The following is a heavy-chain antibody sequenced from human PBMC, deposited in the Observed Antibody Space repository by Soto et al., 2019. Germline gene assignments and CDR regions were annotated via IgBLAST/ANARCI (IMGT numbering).Heavy chain of an antibody. V-gene: IGHV1-18*04. CDR3: ARAPVAVAGTVSIGFDY. CDR1: GYTFTSYG. D-gene: IGHD6-19*01. CDR2: ISAYNGNT. J-gene: IGHJ4*02. Sequence: VQLVQSGAEVKKPGASVKVSCKASGYTFTSYGISWVRQAPGRGLEWMGWISAYNGNTNYAQKLQGRVTITTDTSTSTAYMELRSLRSDDTAVYYCARAPVAVAGTVSIGFDYWGQGTLVTVSS.